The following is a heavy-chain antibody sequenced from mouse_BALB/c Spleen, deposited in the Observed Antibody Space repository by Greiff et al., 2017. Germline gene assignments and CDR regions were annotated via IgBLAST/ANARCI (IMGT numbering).Heavy chain of an antibody. Sequence: QVQLQQSGPGLVAPSQSLSITCTVSGFSLTGYGVNWVRQPPGKGLEWLGMIWGDGSTDYNSALKSRLSISKDNSKSQVFLKMNSLQTDDTARYYCAREGGSTVVALYAMDYWGQGTSVTVSS. CDR1: GFSLTGYG. CDR3: AREGGSTVVALYAMDY. CDR2: IWGDGST. D-gene: IGHD1-1*01. J-gene: IGHJ4*01. V-gene: IGHV2-6-7*01.